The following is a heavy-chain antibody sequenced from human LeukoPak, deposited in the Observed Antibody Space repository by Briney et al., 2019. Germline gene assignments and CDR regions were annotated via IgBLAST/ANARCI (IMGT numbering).Heavy chain of an antibody. Sequence: TSETLSLTCTVSGGSISSYYWSWIRQPAGKGLEWIGRIYTSGSTNYNPSLKSRVTMSVDTSKNQFSLKLSSVTAADTAVYYCAREGVLLWFGESTGEGFDPWGQGTLVTVSS. CDR3: AREGVLLWFGESTGEGFDP. CDR1: GGSISSYY. D-gene: IGHD3-10*01. J-gene: IGHJ5*02. CDR2: IYTSGST. V-gene: IGHV4-4*07.